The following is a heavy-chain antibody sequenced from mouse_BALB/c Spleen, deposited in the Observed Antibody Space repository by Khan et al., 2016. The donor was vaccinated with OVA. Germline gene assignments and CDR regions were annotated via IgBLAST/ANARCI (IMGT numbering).Heavy chain of an antibody. V-gene: IGHV5-4*02. CDR1: GFTFSDYY. CDR2: ISDGGSHI. CDR3: TRGYYGDPFAY. D-gene: IGHD2-13*01. J-gene: IGHJ3*01. Sequence: EVELVETGGGLVRPGGSPKPSCEAAGFTFSDYYMHWVRYTPEKRLEWVATISDGGSHIYYPDSVKGRFSISRDGVKNHRSLPMTSLKSVDAAMYYCTRGYYGDPFAYWGQATLVTVSA.